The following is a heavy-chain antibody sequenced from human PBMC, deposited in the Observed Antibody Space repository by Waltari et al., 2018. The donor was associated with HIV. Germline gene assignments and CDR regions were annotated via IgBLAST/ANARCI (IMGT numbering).Heavy chain of an antibody. D-gene: IGHD3-10*01. CDR3: ARGGYYYASGGSTAWYYGMDV. CDR2: ISTNNGNT. CDR1: GYTFTSYG. V-gene: IGHV1-18*01. Sequence: QVQLVQSGVEVKKPGASVKVSCKASGYTFTSYGITWGRKAPGQGLEWRGWISTNNGNTHNEQQLQGRVSMTTETPTRTAYKERRSLGSDDTAVYYCARGGYYYASGGSTAWYYGMDVWGQGTTVTVSS. J-gene: IGHJ6*02.